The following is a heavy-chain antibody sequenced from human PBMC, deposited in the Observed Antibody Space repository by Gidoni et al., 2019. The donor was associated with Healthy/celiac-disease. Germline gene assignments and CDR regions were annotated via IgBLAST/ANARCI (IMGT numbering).Heavy chain of an antibody. D-gene: IGHD6-13*01. J-gene: IGHJ4*02. CDR1: GFPFSSHA. CDR2: ISGGGGSP. CDR3: AKALKYTSSWDVLWDY. V-gene: IGHV3-23*01. Sequence: EVQLLESGGGLVQPGGSLRLSCAAPGFPFSSHAMSWVRQAPGKGLEWVSVISGGGGSPYYADSVKGRFTISRDNSKNKLYLQMNSLRAEDTALYYCAKALKYTSSWDVLWDYWGQGTLVTVSS.